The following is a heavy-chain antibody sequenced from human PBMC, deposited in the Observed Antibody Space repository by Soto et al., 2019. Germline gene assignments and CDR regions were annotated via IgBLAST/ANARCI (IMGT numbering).Heavy chain of an antibody. CDR3: VRTSLVVAAGTREDY. Sequence: EVQLVESGGGLVQPGGSLRLSCAASGFTFSSYWMHWVRQAPGKGLVWVSRINSDGSSTSYADSVKGRFTISRDNAKNTLYLQMNSLIAEDTAVYYCVRTSLVVAAGTREDYWGQGTLVTVSS. CDR1: GFTFSSYW. V-gene: IGHV3-74*01. D-gene: IGHD2-15*01. J-gene: IGHJ4*02. CDR2: INSDGSST.